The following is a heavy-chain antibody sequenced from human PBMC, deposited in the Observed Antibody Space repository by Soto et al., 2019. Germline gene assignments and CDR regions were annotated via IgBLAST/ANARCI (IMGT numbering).Heavy chain of an antibody. V-gene: IGHV3-23*01. J-gene: IGHJ6*02. CDR2: ISSSGDST. Sequence: GGSLRLSCAASGFTFRSYALTWVRQAPGKGLEWVSAISSSGDSTYYADSVKGRFTISRDNSKNTLNLQMSSLRAEDTAVYYCANSEVLFDPTHPDYYYYGMDVWGQGTTVTVSS. D-gene: IGHD2-21*01. CDR3: ANSEVLFDPTHPDYYYYGMDV. CDR1: GFTFRSYA.